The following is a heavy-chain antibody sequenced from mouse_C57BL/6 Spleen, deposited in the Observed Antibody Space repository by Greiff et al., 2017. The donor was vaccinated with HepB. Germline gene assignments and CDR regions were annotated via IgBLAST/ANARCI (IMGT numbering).Heavy chain of an antibody. J-gene: IGHJ3*01. CDR3: ARRASSGYWFAY. Sequence: EVKLMESGGDLVKPGGSLKLSCAASGFTFSSYGMSWVRQTPDKRLEWVATISSGGSYTYYPDSVKGRFTISRDNAKNTLYLQMSSLKSEDTAMYYCARRASSGYWFAYWGKVTLVTVAA. CDR1: GFTFSSYG. D-gene: IGHD3-2*02. CDR2: ISSGGSYT. V-gene: IGHV5-6*02.